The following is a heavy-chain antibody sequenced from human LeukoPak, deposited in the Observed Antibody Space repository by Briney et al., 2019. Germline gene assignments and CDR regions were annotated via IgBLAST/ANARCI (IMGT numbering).Heavy chain of an antibody. D-gene: IGHD6-19*01. CDR3: ASPSIRYSSGWWAY. CDR2: ISCSSSYI. Sequence: PGGSLRLSCAASGFTFSSYSMNWVRQAPGKGLEWVSSISCSSSYIYYADSVKGRFTISRDNAKNSLYLQMNSLRAEDTAVYYCASPSIRYSSGWWAYWGQGTLVTVSS. V-gene: IGHV3-21*01. CDR1: GFTFSSYS. J-gene: IGHJ4*02.